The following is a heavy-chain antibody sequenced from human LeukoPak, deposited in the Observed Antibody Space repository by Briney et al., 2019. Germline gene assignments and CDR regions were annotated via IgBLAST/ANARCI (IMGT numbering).Heavy chain of an antibody. CDR2: IIPIFGIA. J-gene: IGHJ4*02. CDR3: ARARRDGYNYYFDY. D-gene: IGHD5-24*01. V-gene: IGHV1-69*04. Sequence: GSSVKVSCKASGGTFISYAISWVRQAPGQGREWMGRIIPIFGIANYAQKFQARVTITADKSTTTAYMELSSLRSEDTAVYYCARARRDGYNYYFDYWGQGTLVTVSS. CDR1: GGTFISYA.